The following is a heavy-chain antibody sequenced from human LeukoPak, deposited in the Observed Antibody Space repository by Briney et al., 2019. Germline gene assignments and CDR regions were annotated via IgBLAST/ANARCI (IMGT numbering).Heavy chain of an antibody. D-gene: IGHD3-10*01. J-gene: IGHJ6*02. CDR1: GYSFINYW. V-gene: IGHV5-51*01. CDR2: IYPADADT. CDR3: VKGVSGTYFGMDV. Sequence: GESLKMSCKGSGYSFINYWIAWVRQMPGKGLEWIRIIYPADADTRYSPSFQGQVTISADRSISTAYLQWSSLKASDTAIYYCVKGVSGTYFGMDVWGQGTTVIVS.